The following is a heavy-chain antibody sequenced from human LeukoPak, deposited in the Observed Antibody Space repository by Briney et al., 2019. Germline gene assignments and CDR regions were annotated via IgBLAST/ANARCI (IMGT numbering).Heavy chain of an antibody. D-gene: IGHD6-19*01. CDR3: ARRVAVAGNYYFDY. CDR1: GGSISSYY. V-gene: IGHV4-59*08. Sequence: PSETLSLTCSVSGGSISSYYWSWIRQPPGKGLEWIGYMYYSGITNYNPSLKSRVTISVDTSKNQFSLKLSSVTAADTAVYYCARRVAVAGNYYFDYWGQGTLVTVSA. J-gene: IGHJ4*02. CDR2: MYYSGIT.